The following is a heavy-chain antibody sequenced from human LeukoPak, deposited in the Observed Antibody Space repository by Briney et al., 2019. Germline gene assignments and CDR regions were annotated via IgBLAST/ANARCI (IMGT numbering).Heavy chain of an antibody. J-gene: IGHJ4*02. CDR1: GYTFTGYY. V-gene: IGHV1-2*02. CDR2: INPNSGGT. D-gene: IGHD5-12*01. CDR3: ARYSGYDEPFEY. Sequence: ASVKVSCKASGYTFTGYYMHWVRQAPGQGLEWMGWINPNSGGTSYAQKFQGRVTMTRDTSVTTAYMELSRLRSDDTAVYYCARYSGYDEPFEYWGQGTLVTVSS.